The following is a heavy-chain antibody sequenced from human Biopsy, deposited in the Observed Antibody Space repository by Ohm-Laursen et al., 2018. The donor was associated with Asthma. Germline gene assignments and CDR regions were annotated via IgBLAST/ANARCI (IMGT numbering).Heavy chain of an antibody. V-gene: IGHV4-59*07. D-gene: IGHD4-23*01. J-gene: IGHJ1*01. CDR1: GGSISSFY. CDR2: VFYGGAT. Sequence: SDTLSLTCRVYGGSISSFYWSWIRQSPEKGLEWIGYVFYGGATNYNPSLKSRVTISVDTSKNQFFLRLSSVTAADTAVYYCARGVVYGGDSYAEYFQHWGQGTLVTVSS. CDR3: ARGVVYGGDSYAEYFQH.